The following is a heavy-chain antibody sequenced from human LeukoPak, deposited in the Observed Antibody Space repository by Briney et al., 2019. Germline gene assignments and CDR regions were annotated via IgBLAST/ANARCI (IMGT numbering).Heavy chain of an antibody. Sequence: ASVTVSCKASGYTFINHAIHWVRQAPGQRLEWMGWINVGNGNTKYSQNFQGRITISRDTSATTGYMDLSSLRSEDTAVYYCARRLGRSFDYWGQGTLVTVSS. V-gene: IGHV1-3*01. CDR2: INVGNGNT. CDR3: ARRLGRSFDY. D-gene: IGHD2-21*01. CDR1: GYTFINHA. J-gene: IGHJ4*02.